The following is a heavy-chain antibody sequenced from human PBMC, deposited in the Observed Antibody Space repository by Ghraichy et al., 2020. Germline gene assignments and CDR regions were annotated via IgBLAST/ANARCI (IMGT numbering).Heavy chain of an antibody. V-gene: IGHV5-51*01. J-gene: IGHJ3*02. CDR2: IYPGDSDT. CDR1: GYSFTSYW. Sequence: GESLNISCKGSGYSFTSYWIGWVRQMPGKGLEWMGIIYPGDSDTRYSPSFQGQVTISADKSISTAYLQWSSLKASDTAMYYCARPITGTARAYDAFDIWGQGTMVTVSS. D-gene: IGHD1-20*01. CDR3: ARPITGTARAYDAFDI.